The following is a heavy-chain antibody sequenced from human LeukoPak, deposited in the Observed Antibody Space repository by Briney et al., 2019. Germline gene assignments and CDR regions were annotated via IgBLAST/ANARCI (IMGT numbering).Heavy chain of an antibody. J-gene: IGHJ4*02. Sequence: PSETLSLTCAVYGGSFSGNYWSWIRQPPGKGLEWIGEINHSGSTNYNPSLKSRVTISVDTSKNQFSLKLSSVTAADTAVYYCARGRTSRDGYNYGYWGQGTLVTVSS. CDR1: GGSFSGNY. CDR2: INHSGST. D-gene: IGHD5-24*01. V-gene: IGHV4-34*01. CDR3: ARGRTSRDGYNYGY.